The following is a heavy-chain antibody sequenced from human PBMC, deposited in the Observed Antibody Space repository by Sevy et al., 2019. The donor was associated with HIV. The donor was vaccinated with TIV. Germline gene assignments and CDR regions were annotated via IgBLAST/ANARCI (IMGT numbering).Heavy chain of an antibody. V-gene: IGHV3-23*01. D-gene: IGHD2-8*01. CDR2: LSFGCGEI. CDR3: AREGCTKPHDY. CDR1: GFTFSKYS. J-gene: IGHJ4*02. Sequence: GGSLRRSCAASGFTFSKYSMSWVRQPPGKGLEWVSTLSFGCGEINYADSVKGRFTISRDNSKSSVYLQMNNLRPEDTAVYYCAREGCTKPHDYWGQGTLVTV.